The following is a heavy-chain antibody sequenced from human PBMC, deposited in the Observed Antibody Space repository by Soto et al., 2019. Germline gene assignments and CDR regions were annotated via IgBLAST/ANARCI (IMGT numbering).Heavy chain of an antibody. CDR1: GFTFSSYW. V-gene: IGHV3-74*01. Sequence: GGSLRLSCAASGFTFSSYWMHWVRQAPGKGLVWVSRINSDGSSTSYADSVKGRFTISRDNAKNTLYLQMNSLRAEDTAVYYCARASSNYYDSSGFDYWGQGTLVTVSS. CDR3: ARASSNYYDSSGFDY. CDR2: INSDGSST. J-gene: IGHJ4*02. D-gene: IGHD3-22*01.